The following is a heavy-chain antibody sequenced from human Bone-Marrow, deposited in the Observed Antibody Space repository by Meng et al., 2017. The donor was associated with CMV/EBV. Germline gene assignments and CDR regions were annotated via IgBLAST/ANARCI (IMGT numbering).Heavy chain of an antibody. V-gene: IGHV3-9*01. Sequence: LSLTCAASGFTFDDYAMHWVRQAPGKGLEWVSGISWNSGSIGYADSVKGRFTISRDNAKNSLYLQMNSLRAEDTAVYYCARELVGATRAYFDYWGQGTLVTVSS. CDR1: GFTFDDYA. D-gene: IGHD1-26*01. J-gene: IGHJ4*02. CDR3: ARELVGATRAYFDY. CDR2: ISWNSGSI.